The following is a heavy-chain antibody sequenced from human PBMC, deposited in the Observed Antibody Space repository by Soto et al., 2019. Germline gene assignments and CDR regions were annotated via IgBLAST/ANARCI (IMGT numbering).Heavy chain of an antibody. CDR2: INHSGST. V-gene: IGHV4-34*01. D-gene: IGHD2-2*01. J-gene: IGHJ6*02. CDR1: GGSLSGYH. CDR3: ARGPIVVIPAAMGGTGYYYGMDV. Sequence: QVQLQQWGAGLLKPSETLSLTCAVYGGSLSGYHWSWIRQPPGKGLEWIGEINHSGSTKYNPSLKSRVTIPVDTSKNQFPLKLGSVTAADTAVYYCARGPIVVIPAAMGGTGYYYGMDVWGPGTTVTVSS.